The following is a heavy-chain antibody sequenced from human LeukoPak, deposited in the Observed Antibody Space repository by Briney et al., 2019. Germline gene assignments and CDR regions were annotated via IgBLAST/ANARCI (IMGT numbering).Heavy chain of an antibody. CDR1: GFTFSSYG. D-gene: IGHD2-21*01. CDR2: ITTTGGDT. J-gene: IGHJ4*02. V-gene: IGHV3-23*01. CDR3: ARSKMWPPSFDY. Sequence: PGGSLRLSCAASGFTFSSYGMNWVRQAPGKGLEWVSVITTTGGDTRYADSVKGRFTISRDNSKNAVYLQMNSLRAEDTAVYFCARSKMWPPSFDYWGQGTPATVSS.